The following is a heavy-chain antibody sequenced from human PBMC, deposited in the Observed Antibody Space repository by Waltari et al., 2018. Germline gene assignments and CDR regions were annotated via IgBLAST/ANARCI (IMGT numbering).Heavy chain of an antibody. Sequence: QVQLQESGPGLVKPSETLSLTCAVSGYSISSGYYWGWIRQPPGKGLEWIGSIYHSGSTYYNPSLKSRVTISVDTSKNQFSLKLSSVTAADTAVYYCARHLVGAKGIAFDIWGQGTMVXVSS. J-gene: IGHJ3*02. CDR3: ARHLVGAKGIAFDI. D-gene: IGHD1-26*01. CDR2: IYHSGST. V-gene: IGHV4-38-2*01. CDR1: GYSISSGYY.